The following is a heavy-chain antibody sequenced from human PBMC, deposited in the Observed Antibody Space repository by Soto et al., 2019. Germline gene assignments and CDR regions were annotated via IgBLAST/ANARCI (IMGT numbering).Heavy chain of an antibody. J-gene: IGHJ4*02. D-gene: IGHD4-4*01. Sequence: QLQLQESGPGLVKPWETLSLTCTVSYGSISVSNVFWGWVRQPSGKGLEWIGNIDYSGTAYFNPSLGTRVTVPVDTSKNQFSLTLYSVTAADTAVYYCARTTGRHLDFWGQGILVTVSS. CDR2: IDYSGTA. CDR3: ARTTGRHLDF. CDR1: YGSISVSNVF. V-gene: IGHV4-39*01.